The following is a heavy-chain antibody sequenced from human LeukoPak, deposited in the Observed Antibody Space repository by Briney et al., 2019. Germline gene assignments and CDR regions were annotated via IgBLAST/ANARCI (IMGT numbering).Heavy chain of an antibody. V-gene: IGHV3-23*01. Sequence: GGSLRLSCVASGFTLKNYAMTWVRQAPGKGLEWVSNFNSGATYYADSVKGRFIISRDKSKNTVNLQMNSLRAEDSAVYYCAKDLNWAPPHYWGQGTLVTVSS. CDR1: GFTLKNYA. CDR3: AKDLNWAPPHY. J-gene: IGHJ4*02. D-gene: IGHD3-16*01. CDR2: FNSGAT.